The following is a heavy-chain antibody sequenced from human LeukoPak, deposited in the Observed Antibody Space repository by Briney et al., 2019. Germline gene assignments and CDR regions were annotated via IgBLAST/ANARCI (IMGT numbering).Heavy chain of an antibody. Sequence: SETLSLTCTVSCGSISSGGYYWSWIRQHPGKGLEWIGYIYYSGSTYYNPSLKSRVTISVDTSKNQFSLKLSSVTAADTAVYYCARVPSSGYYPLFDYWGQGTLVTVSS. D-gene: IGHD3-22*01. CDR2: IYYSGST. J-gene: IGHJ4*02. CDR3: ARVPSSGYYPLFDY. V-gene: IGHV4-31*03. CDR1: CGSISSGGYY.